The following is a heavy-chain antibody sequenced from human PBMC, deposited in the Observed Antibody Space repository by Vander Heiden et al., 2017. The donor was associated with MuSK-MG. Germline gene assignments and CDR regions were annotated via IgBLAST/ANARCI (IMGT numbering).Heavy chain of an antibody. CDR1: GFTFSDYW. Sequence: EVELVQSGGGLVQPGGSLRLPCVASGFTFSDYWMHWVRQTPGKGLVWVSRIKSDGTGTAYADSVKGRFAISRDNAKNTLYLQMNSLRAEDTALYFCARDGTYSSGDYGMDVWGQGTTVTVSS. CDR2: IKSDGTGT. D-gene: IGHD6-19*01. V-gene: IGHV3-74*01. J-gene: IGHJ6*02. CDR3: ARDGTYSSGDYGMDV.